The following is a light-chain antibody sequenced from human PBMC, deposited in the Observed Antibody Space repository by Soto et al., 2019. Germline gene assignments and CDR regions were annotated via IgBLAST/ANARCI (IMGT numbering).Light chain of an antibody. V-gene: IGKV1-17*03. CDR3: LQHNSYPRT. CDR2: AAS. J-gene: IGKJ1*01. CDR1: QGISTY. Sequence: DIQMTQSPSVMYASAGDRVTITCRAIQGISTYLAWFQQKPGKVPKRLIYAASNLQSGCPSRFSGSGSGTEFSLTNSSLQPEDFATYYCLQHNSYPRTFGQGTKVDIK.